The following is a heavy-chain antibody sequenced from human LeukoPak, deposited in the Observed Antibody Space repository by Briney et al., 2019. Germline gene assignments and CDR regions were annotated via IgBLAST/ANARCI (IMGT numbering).Heavy chain of an antibody. CDR1: GYTFTSYG. D-gene: IGHD2-15*01. CDR3: ASGYCSGGSCYGEYFQH. Sequence: GASVKVSCKASGYTFTSYGISWVRQAPGQGPEWMGWISAYNGNTNYAQKLQGRVTMTTDTSTSTAYMELRSLRSDDTAVYYCASGYCSGGSCYGEYFQHWGQGTLVTVSS. CDR2: ISAYNGNT. J-gene: IGHJ1*01. V-gene: IGHV1-18*01.